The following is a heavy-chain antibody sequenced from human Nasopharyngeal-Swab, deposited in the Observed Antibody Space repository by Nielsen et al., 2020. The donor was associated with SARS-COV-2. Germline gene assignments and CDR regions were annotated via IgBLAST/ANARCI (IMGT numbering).Heavy chain of an antibody. CDR1: GYSFPSYG. D-gene: IGHD3-3*01. V-gene: IGHV1-18*01. CDR2: ISVYNADT. J-gene: IGHJ4*02. CDR3: ARDIEEWLVVPSLSFDY. Sequence: ASVKVSCKASGYSFPSYGINWVRQAPGQGLEWMGWISVYNADTNYAQKIQGRVSMTADTSTSTAYMELRSLGSDDTAMYYCARDIEEWLVVPSLSFDYWGQGTLITVSS.